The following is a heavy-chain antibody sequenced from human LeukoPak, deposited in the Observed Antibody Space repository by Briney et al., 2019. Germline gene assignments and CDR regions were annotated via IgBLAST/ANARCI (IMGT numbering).Heavy chain of an antibody. CDR2: INPNSGGT. J-gene: IGHJ4*02. CDR1: GYTFTGYY. Sequence: ASVKVSCKASGYTFTGYYIHWVRQAPGQGLEWMGWINPNSGGTNYAQKFQGRVTMTRDTSISTAYMELSRLRSDDTAVYYCARVITIFGVVKAIDYWGQGTLVTVSS. V-gene: IGHV1-2*02. D-gene: IGHD3-3*01. CDR3: ARVITIFGVVKAIDY.